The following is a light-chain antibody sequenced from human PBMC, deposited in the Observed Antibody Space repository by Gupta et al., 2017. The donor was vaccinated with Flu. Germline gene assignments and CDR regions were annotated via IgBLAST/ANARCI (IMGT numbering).Light chain of an antibody. CDR2: WAS. V-gene: IGKV4-1*01. Sequence: DIVMTQSPDSLAVSLGERATINCKSSQSVLYSSNNKNYLAWYQQKPGQPPKLLIYWASTRESGVPDRFSGSGSGTDFTLTISSLQAEDVAVYYCQQYYSTPYCFGQGTKLEIK. J-gene: IGKJ2*03. CDR3: QQYYSTPYC. CDR1: QSVLYSSNNKNY.